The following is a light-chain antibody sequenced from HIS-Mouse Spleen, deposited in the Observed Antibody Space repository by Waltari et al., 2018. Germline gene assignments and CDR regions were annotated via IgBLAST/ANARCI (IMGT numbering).Light chain of an antibody. CDR2: DVS. Sequence: SYVLTQPPSVSVAPGKTARITCGGNNIGSKSVHWYQQTPSQAPVLVVDDVSDRPSGIPERFSGSNSGNTATLTISRVEAGDEADYYCQVWDSSSDHVVFGGGTKLTVL. V-gene: IGLV3-21*03. CDR3: QVWDSSSDHVV. CDR1: NIGSKS. J-gene: IGLJ2*01.